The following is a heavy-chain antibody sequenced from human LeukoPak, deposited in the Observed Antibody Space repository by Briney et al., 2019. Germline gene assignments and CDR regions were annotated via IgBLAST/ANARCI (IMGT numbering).Heavy chain of an antibody. CDR1: GFTFSSYW. CDR3: ARERSSGWSDY. Sequence: GGSLRLSCAASGFTFSSYWMDWVRQAPGKGLVWVSRIKTYGSSTSYADSVKGRFTISRDNAKNTLYMQMNSLRAEDTAVYYCARERSSGWSDYWGHGTLVTVSS. J-gene: IGHJ4*01. CDR2: IKTYGSST. D-gene: IGHD6-19*01. V-gene: IGHV3-74*01.